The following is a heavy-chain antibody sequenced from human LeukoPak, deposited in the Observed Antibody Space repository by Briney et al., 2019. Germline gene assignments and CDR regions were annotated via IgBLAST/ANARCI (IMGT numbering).Heavy chain of an antibody. Sequence: GTSVKVPCKASGFTFTSSAVQWVRQARGQRLEWIGWIVVGSGNTNYAQKFQERVTITRDMSTSTAYMELSSLRSEDTAVYYCAVYYYGSGSLPYYYYYGMDVWGQGTTVTVSS. V-gene: IGHV1-58*01. J-gene: IGHJ6*02. CDR1: GFTFTSSA. D-gene: IGHD3-10*01. CDR2: IVVGSGNT. CDR3: AVYYYGSGSLPYYYYYGMDV.